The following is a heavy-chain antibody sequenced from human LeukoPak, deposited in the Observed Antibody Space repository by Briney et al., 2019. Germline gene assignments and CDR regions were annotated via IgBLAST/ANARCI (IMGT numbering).Heavy chain of an antibody. J-gene: IGHJ6*03. CDR3: ARESGLRFLDPTYYYMDV. D-gene: IGHD3-3*01. V-gene: IGHV3-7*01. CDR1: GFTFSSYW. Sequence: GGSLRLSCAASGFTFSSYWMSWVRQAPGKGLEWVANIKQDGSEKYYVDSVKGRFTISRDNAKNSLYLQMNSLRAEDTAVYYCARESGLRFLDPTYYYMDVWGKGTTVTVSS. CDR2: IKQDGSEK.